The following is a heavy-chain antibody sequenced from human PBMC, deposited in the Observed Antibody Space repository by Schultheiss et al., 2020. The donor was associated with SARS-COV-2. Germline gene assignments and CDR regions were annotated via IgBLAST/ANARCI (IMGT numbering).Heavy chain of an antibody. CDR2: VYYTGRT. V-gene: IGHV4-4*02. CDR3: ARARHNRIWSFDS. CDR1: GGSFTSDYW. Sequence: SETLSLTCGVSGGSFTSDYWWIWVRQTPGKGLEWIGEVYYTGRTNYNASFVSRATMSIDTSENRFSLSLRSVTAADTAIYYCARARHNRIWSFDSWGQGTLVTVSS. D-gene: IGHD2/OR15-2a*01. J-gene: IGHJ4*02.